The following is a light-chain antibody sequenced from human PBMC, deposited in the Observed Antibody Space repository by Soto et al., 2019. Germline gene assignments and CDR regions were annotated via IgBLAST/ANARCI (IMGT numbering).Light chain of an antibody. CDR2: GVS. V-gene: IGKV3-20*01. CDR3: EQYGSSPRT. Sequence: DSVLTHSRGTLSLSPGERATLSFGASQSVSSIYFAWYQQKRGQAPRLLIYGVSSRATGIPDRFSGSGSGTDFTLTISRLEPEDSAVYYCEQYGSSPRTFGQGTKVDIK. J-gene: IGKJ1*01. CDR1: QSVSSIY.